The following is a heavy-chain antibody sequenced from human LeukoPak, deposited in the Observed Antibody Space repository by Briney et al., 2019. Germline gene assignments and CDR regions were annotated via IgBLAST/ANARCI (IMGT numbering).Heavy chain of an antibody. CDR3: ARGSGS. CDR2: ISGSGSTI. CDR1: RFTFSTYE. Sequence: PGGSLRLSCAASRFTFSTYEMNWVRQAPGKGLEWVSYISGSGSTIKYADSVKGRFTISRDNAKNSLYLQMNSLRADDTAVYYCARGSGSWGQGTLVTVSS. D-gene: IGHD6-25*01. J-gene: IGHJ5*02. V-gene: IGHV3-48*03.